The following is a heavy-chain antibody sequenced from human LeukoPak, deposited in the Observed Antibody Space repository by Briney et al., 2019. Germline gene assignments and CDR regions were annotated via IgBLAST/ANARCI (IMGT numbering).Heavy chain of an antibody. Sequence: GGSLRLSCAASGFTFDDYTMHWVRQAPGKGLEWVSLISWDGGSTYYADSVKGRFTISRDNSKNSLYLQMNSLRTEDTALYCCAKDAYYSPISSYCYYGMDVWGQGTTVTVSS. V-gene: IGHV3-43*01. J-gene: IGHJ6*02. CDR1: GFTFDDYT. CDR2: ISWDGGST. CDR3: AKDAYYSPISSYCYYGMDV. D-gene: IGHD2-15*01.